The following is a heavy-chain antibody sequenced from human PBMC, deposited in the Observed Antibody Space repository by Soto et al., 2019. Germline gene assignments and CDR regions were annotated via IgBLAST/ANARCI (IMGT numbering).Heavy chain of an antibody. D-gene: IGHD3-10*02. V-gene: IGHV1-2*04. J-gene: IGHJ5*02. CDR2: INPNSGGT. CDR1: GYTFTGYY. CDR3: ARALFGELLSNWFDP. Sequence: ASVKVSCKASGYTFTGYYMHWVRQAPGQGLEWMGWINPNSGGTNYAQKFQGWVTMTRDTSISTAYMELSRLRSDDTAVYYCARALFGELLSNWFDPWGQGTLVTVSS.